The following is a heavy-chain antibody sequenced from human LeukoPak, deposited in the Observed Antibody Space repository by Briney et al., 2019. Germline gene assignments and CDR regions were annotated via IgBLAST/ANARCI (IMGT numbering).Heavy chain of an antibody. D-gene: IGHD6-13*01. Sequence: ASVKVSCKASGYAFISYDINWVRQATGQGLEWMGRMNPNSGNTGYAQKFQGRVTMTRNTSISTAYMELSSLRSEDTAVYYCAREGSSSWYVSKYYYYGMDVWGQGTTVTVSS. CDR1: GYAFISYD. J-gene: IGHJ6*02. CDR2: MNPNSGNT. CDR3: AREGSSSWYVSKYYYYGMDV. V-gene: IGHV1-8*01.